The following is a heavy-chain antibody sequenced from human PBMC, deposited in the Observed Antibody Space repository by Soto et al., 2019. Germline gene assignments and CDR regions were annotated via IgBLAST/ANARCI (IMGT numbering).Heavy chain of an antibody. CDR2: ISTSSYTI. V-gene: IGHV3-11*04. D-gene: IGHD4-17*01. CDR1: GFTFSDYY. Sequence: GSLRLSCAASGFTFSDYYMSWIRQAPGKGLEWVLYISTSSYTIYYADSVKGRLTISRDNAKNSLYLQMNSLRDEDTAVYYCARQGVTIPRLVDVWGQGTTVTVSS. J-gene: IGHJ6*02. CDR3: ARQGVTIPRLVDV.